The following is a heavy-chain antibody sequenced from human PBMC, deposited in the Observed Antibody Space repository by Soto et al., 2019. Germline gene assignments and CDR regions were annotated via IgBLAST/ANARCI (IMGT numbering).Heavy chain of an antibody. V-gene: IGHV3-23*01. Sequence: PGGSLRLSCAASGCNFSSYAISWVRQAPGKGLEWVSAISGSGGSTYYADSVKGRFTISRDNSKNTLYLQMNSLRAEDTAVYYCAKDPHLFAGWSVFDYWGQGTLVTVSS. CDR1: GCNFSSYA. CDR2: ISGSGGST. J-gene: IGHJ4*02. CDR3: AKDPHLFAGWSVFDY.